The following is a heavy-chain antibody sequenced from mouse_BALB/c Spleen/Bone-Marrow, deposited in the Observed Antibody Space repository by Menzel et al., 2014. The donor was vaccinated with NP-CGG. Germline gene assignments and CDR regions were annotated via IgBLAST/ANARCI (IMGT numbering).Heavy chain of an antibody. Sequence: VKLVESGPEVVRPGVSVKISCKGSGYRFTDYAMHWVKQSHAKSLEWIGVISTYNGNTNYNQKFKGKATTTVDKSSSTAYMELARLTSEDSAIYYCARDLRHAMDYWGQGTSVTVSS. V-gene: IGHV1-67*01. D-gene: IGHD2-12*01. CDR3: ARDLRHAMDY. CDR1: GYRFTDYA. CDR2: ISTYNGNT. J-gene: IGHJ4*01.